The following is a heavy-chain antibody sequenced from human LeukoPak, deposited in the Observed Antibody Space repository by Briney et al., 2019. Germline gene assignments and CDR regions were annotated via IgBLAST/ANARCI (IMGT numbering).Heavy chain of an antibody. D-gene: IGHD2-8*02. CDR3: ARVGTGGIYAFDI. J-gene: IGHJ3*02. CDR2: IYYSGST. CDR1: GGSISSGGYY. V-gene: IGHV4-31*03. Sequence: SETLSLTCTVSGGSISSGGYYWSWIRQHPGKGLEWIGYIYYSGSTYYNPSLKSRVTMSVDTSKNQFSLKVTSVTAADTAVYYCARVGTGGIYAFDIWGQGTMVTVSS.